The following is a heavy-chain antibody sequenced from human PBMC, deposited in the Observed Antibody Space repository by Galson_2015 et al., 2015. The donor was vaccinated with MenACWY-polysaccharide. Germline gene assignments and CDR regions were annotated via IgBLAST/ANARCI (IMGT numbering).Heavy chain of an antibody. D-gene: IGHD6-25*01. CDR1: GFTFNSYT. CDR3: ANPGLSTVRSSDLDY. CDR2: ISGSGAST. J-gene: IGHJ4*02. Sequence: SLRLSCAASGFTFNSYTMSWVRQAPGKGLEWVSAISGSGASTYYADSVKGRFTISRDNSKSTLYLQMNSLGAEDTAVHYCANPGLSTVRSSDLDYWGQGTLVTVSS. V-gene: IGHV3-23*01.